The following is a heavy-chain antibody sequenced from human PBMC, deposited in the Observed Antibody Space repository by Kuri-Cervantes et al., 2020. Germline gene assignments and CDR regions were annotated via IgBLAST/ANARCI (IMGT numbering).Heavy chain of an antibody. D-gene: IGHD4-23*01. CDR1: GFTVSSNY. J-gene: IGHJ4*02. CDR3: AREGNYGGLFDY. CDR2: ISSSSSYI. Sequence: GGSLRLSCAASGFTVSSNYMSWVRQAPGKGLEWVSSISSSSSYIYYADSVKGRFTISGDNAKNSLYLQMNSLRAEDTAVYYCAREGNYGGLFDYWGQGTLVTVSS. V-gene: IGHV3-21*01.